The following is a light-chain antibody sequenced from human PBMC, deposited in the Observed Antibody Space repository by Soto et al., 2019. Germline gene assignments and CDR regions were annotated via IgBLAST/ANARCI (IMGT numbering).Light chain of an antibody. CDR3: SSSTGSATLV. CDR1: SSDVGGYNY. J-gene: IGLJ2*01. V-gene: IGLV2-14*01. Sequence: QSALTQPASVSGSPGQSITISCTGTSSDVGGYNYVSWYQQHPGKAPKLMIYEVSNRPSGVSNRFSGSKSGNTASLTISGLQAEDEADYYCSSSTGSATLVFGGGTKLSVL. CDR2: EVS.